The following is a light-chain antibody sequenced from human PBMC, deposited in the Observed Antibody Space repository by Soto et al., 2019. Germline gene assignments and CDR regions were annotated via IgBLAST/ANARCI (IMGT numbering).Light chain of an antibody. CDR1: QSLLHSNGYNY. J-gene: IGKJ1*01. CDR3: MQALQTPPT. Sequence: EIVMTQSPLSLPVTPGEPASISCRSSQSLLHSNGYNYLDWYLQKPGQSPQLLIYLGSSRASGVPDRFSGGGSGTDFTLKISRVEAEDVGIYYCMQALQTPPTFGQGTKV. V-gene: IGKV2-28*01. CDR2: LGS.